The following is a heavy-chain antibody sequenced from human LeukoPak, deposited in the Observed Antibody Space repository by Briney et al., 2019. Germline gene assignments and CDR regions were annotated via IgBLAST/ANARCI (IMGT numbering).Heavy chain of an antibody. CDR1: VFTFSSYW. CDR2: INSDGSST. D-gene: IGHD5-12*01. Sequence: PGGSLRLSCAASVFTFSSYWMHWVRQAAGKGLVWVSRINSDGSSTSYADSVKGRFTISRDNAKNTLYLQMNSLRAEDTAVYYCARAQDIVATIGADYWGQGTLVTVSS. V-gene: IGHV3-74*01. J-gene: IGHJ4*02. CDR3: ARAQDIVATIGADY.